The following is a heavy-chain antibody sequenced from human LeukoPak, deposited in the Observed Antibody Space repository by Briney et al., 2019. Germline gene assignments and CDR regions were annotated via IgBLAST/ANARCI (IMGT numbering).Heavy chain of an antibody. D-gene: IGHD3-3*01. CDR1: GGSISSSSYY. V-gene: IGHV4-39*01. J-gene: IGHJ3*02. CDR2: IYYSGST. Sequence: PSETLSLTCTVSGGSISSSSYYWDWIRQPQGKGLEWIGSIYYSGSTYYNPSLKSRVTISVDTSKNQFSLKLSSVTAADTAVYYCARHLADFWSGDDAFDIWGQGTMVTVSS. CDR3: ARHLADFWSGDDAFDI.